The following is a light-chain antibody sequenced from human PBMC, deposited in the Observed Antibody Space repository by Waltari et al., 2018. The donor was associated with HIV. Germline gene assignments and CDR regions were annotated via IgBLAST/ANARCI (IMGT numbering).Light chain of an antibody. Sequence: DIVMTQSPLSLPVTPGEPASISCRSSQSLLHSNGYNYLDWYLPKPGQSPQLLICLGSNRASGVPDRFSGSGSGTDVTLKISRVEAEDVGVYYCMQALQTPLPFGGGTKVEIK. CDR3: MQALQTPLP. CDR1: QSLLHSNGYNY. CDR2: LGS. V-gene: IGKV2-28*01. J-gene: IGKJ4*01.